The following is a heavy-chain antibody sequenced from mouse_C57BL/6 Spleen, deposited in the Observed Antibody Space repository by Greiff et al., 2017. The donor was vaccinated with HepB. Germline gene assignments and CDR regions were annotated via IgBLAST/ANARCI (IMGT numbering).Heavy chain of an antibody. D-gene: IGHD1-1*01. Sequence: VQLQQSGAELARPGASVKLSCKASGYTFPSYGISWVKQRTGQGLEWIGEIYPRSGNTYYNEKFKGKATLTADKSFITAYMDLRSLTYEDSAVYFRARHGSSAMDYWVQGTSVTVSS. CDR2: IYPRSGNT. J-gene: IGHJ4*01. CDR3: ARHGSSAMDY. CDR1: GYTFPSYG. V-gene: IGHV1-81*01.